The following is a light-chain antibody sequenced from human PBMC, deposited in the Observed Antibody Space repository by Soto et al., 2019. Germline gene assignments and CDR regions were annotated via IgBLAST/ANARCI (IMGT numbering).Light chain of an antibody. Sequence: QLTQSPSSLSASIGDRVTITCRASQDITNYLAWYQQQPGKAPKLLVYSASTLHSGVPTRFSGSGSGTEFILTIGRLQPEDFATYYCQQSYSTPLTFGGGTKVDIK. CDR2: SAS. J-gene: IGKJ4*01. CDR1: QDITNY. CDR3: QQSYSTPLT. V-gene: IGKV1-9*01.